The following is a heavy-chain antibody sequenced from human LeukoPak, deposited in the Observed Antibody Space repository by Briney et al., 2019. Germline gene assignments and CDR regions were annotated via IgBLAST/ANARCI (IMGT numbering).Heavy chain of an antibody. D-gene: IGHD6-13*01. CDR3: ARAAAGRAYYHYGMDV. CDR1: GFTVRSDD. Sequence: PGGSLRLSRAAFGFTVRSDDMNWVRQAPGKGLEWVSILDSDGSPSYADSVKGRFTISRDNSKNTLDLQMNSLRAEDTAVYYCARAAAGRAYYHYGMDVWGQGTTVTVSS. V-gene: IGHV3-53*01. J-gene: IGHJ6*02. CDR2: LDSDGSP.